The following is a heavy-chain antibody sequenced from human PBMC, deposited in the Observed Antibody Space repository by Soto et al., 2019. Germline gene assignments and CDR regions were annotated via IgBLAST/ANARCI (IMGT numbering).Heavy chain of an antibody. CDR2: IDWDDDK. D-gene: IGHD3-9*01. CDR1: GFSLSTSGMC. V-gene: IGHV2-70*11. J-gene: IGHJ4*02. Sequence: SGPTLVNPTQTLTLTCTFSGFSLSTSGMCVSWIRQPPGKALEWLARIDWDDDKYYSTSLKTRLTISKDTSKNQVVLTMTNMDPVDTAMYYCARMGQYYDILTGYWSGYYFDYWGQGTLVTVSS. CDR3: ARMGQYYDILTGYWSGYYFDY.